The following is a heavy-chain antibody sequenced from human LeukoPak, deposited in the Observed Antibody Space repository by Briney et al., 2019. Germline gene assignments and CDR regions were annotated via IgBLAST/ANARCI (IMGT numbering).Heavy chain of an antibody. J-gene: IGHJ4*02. CDR2: ISSSSSYI. D-gene: IGHD2-15*01. CDR3: ARSARGWYVDY. CDR1: GFTFSSYS. Sequence: GGSLRLSCAASGFTFSSYSMNWVRQAPGKGLEWVSSISSSSSYIYYADSVKGRFTISRDNAKNSLYLQMNSLRAEDTAVYYCARSARGWYVDYWGQGTLVTVCS. V-gene: IGHV3-21*01.